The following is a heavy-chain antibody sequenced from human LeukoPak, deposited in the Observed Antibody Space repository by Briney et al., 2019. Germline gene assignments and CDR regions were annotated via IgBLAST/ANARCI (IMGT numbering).Heavy chain of an antibody. CDR1: GGSFSSSNYY. CDR2: IKQDETEY. D-gene: IGHD2-2*01. CDR3: VRLGSTSPGNWYKLFDQ. V-gene: IGHV3-7*01. Sequence: PSETLSLTCTVSGGSFSSSNYYWGWVPQAPGMGLEWVANIKQDETEYVYLGSVKSRFTISRDNAKTSLYLQMNSLRVVDMALYYCVRLGSTSPGNWYKLFDQWGQGTLVTVSS. J-gene: IGHJ4*02.